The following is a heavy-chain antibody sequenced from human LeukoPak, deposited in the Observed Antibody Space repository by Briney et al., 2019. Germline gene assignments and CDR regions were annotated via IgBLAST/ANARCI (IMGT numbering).Heavy chain of an antibody. CDR3: ARGSSYDFWSGYYTGGWLDP. CDR2: ISYDGTNK. D-gene: IGHD3-3*01. CDR1: GFTFSSYA. J-gene: IGHJ5*02. V-gene: IGHV3-30-3*01. Sequence: GRSLRLSCAASGFTFSSYAMHWVRQAPGKGPTCVALISYDGTNKYYADSVKGRFTISRDNSKNTLYLQMNSLRAEDTAVYYCARGSSYDFWSGYYTGGWLDPWGQGTLVTVSS.